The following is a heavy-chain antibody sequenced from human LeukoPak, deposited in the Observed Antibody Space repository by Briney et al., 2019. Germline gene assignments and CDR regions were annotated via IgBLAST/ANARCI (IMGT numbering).Heavy chain of an antibody. CDR1: GFTFSISA. V-gene: IGHV3-64D*06. J-gene: IGHJ1*01. D-gene: IGHD5-24*01. CDR2: ISGDGVTT. CDR3: VGDVRDGHKKYFHH. Sequence: GGSLRLSCSASGFTFSISAMHWVRQAPGKGLQYVSVISGDGVTTSYADSVKGRFTISRDNSKNTVYLQMSGLRADDTAVYYCVGDVRDGHKKYFHHWGQGTLVTVSS.